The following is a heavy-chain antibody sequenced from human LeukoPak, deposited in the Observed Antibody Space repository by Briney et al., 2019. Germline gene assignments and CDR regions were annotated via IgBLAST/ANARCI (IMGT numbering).Heavy chain of an antibody. CDR1: GFTVSSNY. V-gene: IGHV3-53*01. CDR3: ARGIREGAPIDL. J-gene: IGHJ5*02. Sequence: GGSLTLSCAASGFTVSSNYMSWVRQAPGKGLEWVSLIYSGGSTYYADSVKGRFTISRDDSKNMVFLQMNSLRAEDTAVYYCARGIREGAPIDLWGQGTLVTVST. CDR2: IYSGGST. D-gene: IGHD1-26*01.